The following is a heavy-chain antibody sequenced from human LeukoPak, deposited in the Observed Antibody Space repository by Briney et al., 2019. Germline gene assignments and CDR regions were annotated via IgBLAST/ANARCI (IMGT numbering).Heavy chain of an antibody. D-gene: IGHD3-22*01. CDR2: ITGSGDRA. Sequence: GGSLRLPCTASGFTFSTYAMNWVRQAPGKGLECVSVITGSGDRAFHVVSVNGRFSISIDTSRNTLYLQMNSLRAEDTAVYYCARDRVTVIEVVPINVWGKWPTVTVSS. V-gene: IGHV3-23*01. J-gene: IGHJ6*04. CDR1: GFTFSTYA. CDR3: ARDRVTVIEVVPINV.